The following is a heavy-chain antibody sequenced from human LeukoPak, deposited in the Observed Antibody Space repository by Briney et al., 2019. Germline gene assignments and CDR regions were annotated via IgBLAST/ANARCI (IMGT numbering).Heavy chain of an antibody. CDR2: ISAYNGNT. Sequence: ASVKVSCKTSGYTFTNYGISWVRQAPGQGLEWMGWISAYNGNTNYTQNLQGRVTMTTDTSTSTAYMELRSLRSDDTAVYYCAKIAMAVAGTGLGLWDYWGQGTLVTVSS. J-gene: IGHJ4*02. CDR1: GYTFTNYG. CDR3: AKIAMAVAGTGLGLWDY. D-gene: IGHD6-19*01. V-gene: IGHV1-18*01.